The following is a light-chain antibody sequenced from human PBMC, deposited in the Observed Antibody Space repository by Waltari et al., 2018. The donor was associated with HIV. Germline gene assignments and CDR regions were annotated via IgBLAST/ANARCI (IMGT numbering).Light chain of an antibody. Sequence: QSALTQPPSTSGTPGQTVTIPCSGSSSNIGDNYVSWYQQLPGTAPKLLIYRNSQRPPVFRDRFSGSKSGTSASLAINDLRSEDEAEYHCAAWDDSLSGWVFGGGTNLTVL. J-gene: IGLJ3*02. CDR3: AAWDDSLSGWV. CDR1: SSNIGDNY. V-gene: IGLV1-47*01. CDR2: RNS.